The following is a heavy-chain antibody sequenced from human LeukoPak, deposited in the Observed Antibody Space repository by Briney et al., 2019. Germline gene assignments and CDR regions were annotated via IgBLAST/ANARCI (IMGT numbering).Heavy chain of an antibody. J-gene: IGHJ6*02. CDR1: GGSISSYY. CDR3: ARVLGIGGDYYGMDV. CDR2: IYYSGST. Sequence: PSETLSLTCTVSGGSISSYYWSWIRQPPGKGLGWIGYIYYSGSTNYNPSLKSRVTISVDTSKNQFSLKLSSVTAADTAVYYCARVLGIGGDYYGMDVWGQGTTVTVSS. V-gene: IGHV4-59*01. D-gene: IGHD3-10*01.